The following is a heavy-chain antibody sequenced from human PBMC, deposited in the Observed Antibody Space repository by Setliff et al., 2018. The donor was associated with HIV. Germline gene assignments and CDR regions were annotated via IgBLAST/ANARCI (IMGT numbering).Heavy chain of an antibody. CDR3: ARLDCSSSSGFVDY. J-gene: IGHJ4*02. V-gene: IGHV4-4*09. Sequence: SETLSLTCGVFGESLSGSYWSWIRQSPGKGLEWIGYIYTSGSTNYNPSLEGRVTISVDTSKNQFSLKLSSVTAADTAVYYCARLDCSSSSGFVDYWGQGTLVTVSS. CDR2: IYTSGST. CDR1: GESLSGSY. D-gene: IGHD2-2*01.